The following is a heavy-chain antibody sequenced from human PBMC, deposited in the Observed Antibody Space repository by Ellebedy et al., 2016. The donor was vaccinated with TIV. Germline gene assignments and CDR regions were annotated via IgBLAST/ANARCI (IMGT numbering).Heavy chain of an antibody. J-gene: IGHJ4*02. CDR1: GFNFGDHG. D-gene: IGHD5-24*01. Sequence: GESLKISXAASGFNFGDHGMSWVRQAPGKGLEWVSSISSSSSFIYYADSVKGRFIISRDNAENSLYLQMNSLRGEDTAVYYCARDVAPASMTTRTFDYWGQGTLVTVSS. CDR2: ISSSSSFI. CDR3: ARDVAPASMTTRTFDY. V-gene: IGHV3-21*01.